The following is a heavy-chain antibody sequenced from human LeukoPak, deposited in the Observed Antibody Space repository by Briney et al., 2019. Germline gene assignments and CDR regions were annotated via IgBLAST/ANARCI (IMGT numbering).Heavy chain of an antibody. V-gene: IGHV3-7*01. Sequence: SGGSLRLSCAASGFTFSSYWMSWVRQAPGKGLEWVANIKQDGSEKYYVDSVKGRFTISRGNAKNSLYLQMNSLRAEDTAVYYCARGQQLVGWGRNYYYYMDVWGKGTTVTVSS. CDR3: ARGQQLVGWGRNYYYYMDV. CDR1: GFTFSSYW. J-gene: IGHJ6*03. D-gene: IGHD6-6*01. CDR2: IKQDGSEK.